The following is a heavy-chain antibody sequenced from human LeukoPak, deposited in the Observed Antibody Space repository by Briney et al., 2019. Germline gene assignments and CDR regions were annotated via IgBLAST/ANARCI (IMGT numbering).Heavy chain of an antibody. CDR2: IIPIFGKA. CDR1: GGTFSSYA. Sequence: SVKVSCKASGGTFSSYAISWVRQAPGQGLEWMGGIIPIFGKANYAQKFQGRVTITADESTSTAYMELSSLRSEDTAVYYCARILSYCGGDCYSPDYWGQGTLVTVSS. CDR3: ARILSYCGGDCYSPDY. D-gene: IGHD2-21*01. J-gene: IGHJ4*02. V-gene: IGHV1-69*01.